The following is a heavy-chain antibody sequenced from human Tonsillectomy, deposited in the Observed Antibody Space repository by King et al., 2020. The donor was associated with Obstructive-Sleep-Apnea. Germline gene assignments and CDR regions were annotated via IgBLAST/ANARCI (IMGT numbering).Heavy chain of an antibody. J-gene: IGHJ3*02. D-gene: IGHD3-10*01. Sequence: VQLVESGGGVVQPGRSLRLSCAASGFTFSSYAMHWVRQAPGKGLEWVAVISYDGSNKYYADSVKGRFTISRDNSKNTLYLQMNSLRAEDTAVYYCAREDLTGGHYYYGSGIDAFDIWGQGTMVTVSS. V-gene: IGHV3-30*04. CDR1: GFTFSSYA. CDR2: ISYDGSNK. CDR3: AREDLTGGHYYYGSGIDAFDI.